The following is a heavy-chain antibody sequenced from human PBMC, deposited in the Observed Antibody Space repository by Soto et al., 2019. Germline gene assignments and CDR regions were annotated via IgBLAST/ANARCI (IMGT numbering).Heavy chain of an antibody. CDR3: ARREIQGPIDY. D-gene: IGHD1-26*01. J-gene: IGHJ4*02. CDR2: IYYSGTT. V-gene: IGHV4-28*01. CDR1: GYSISSSNW. Sequence: QVQLQESGPGLVKPSDTLSLTCAVSGYSISSSNWWGWIRQPPGKGLEWIGYIYYSGTTYYNPSLKSRVNMVVEPSKNPFPLKLTSVTTVETAVYYCARREIQGPIDYWGQGTLVTVSS.